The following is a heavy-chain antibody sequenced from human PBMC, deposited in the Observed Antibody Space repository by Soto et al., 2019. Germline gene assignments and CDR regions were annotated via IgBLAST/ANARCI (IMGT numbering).Heavy chain of an antibody. D-gene: IGHD6-6*01. CDR2: ISGNGGST. J-gene: IGHJ4*02. Sequence: GGSLRLSCAASGFTFSSYAMSWVRQAPGRGLEWVSIISGNGGSTYYAASVKGRFTISRDNTKNTLYLQMDSLTAEDTAVYYCAKGGEFSNSYTLDFDFWGQGALVTVSS. V-gene: IGHV3-23*01. CDR3: AKGGEFSNSYTLDFDF. CDR1: GFTFSSYA.